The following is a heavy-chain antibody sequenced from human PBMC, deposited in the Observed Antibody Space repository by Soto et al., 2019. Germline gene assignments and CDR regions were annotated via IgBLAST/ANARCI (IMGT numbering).Heavy chain of an antibody. CDR3: ARHGSN. V-gene: IGHV4-39*01. CDR1: GVSISNSSCY. J-gene: IGHJ4*02. CDR2: IYYSGIT. Sequence: SETLSLTCTVSGVSISNSSCYWGWIRRPPGKGLEWIGTIYYSGITYYNPSLKSRVTISVDTSKNQFSLKLTSVTAADTAVYYCARHGSNWGQGTLVTVS.